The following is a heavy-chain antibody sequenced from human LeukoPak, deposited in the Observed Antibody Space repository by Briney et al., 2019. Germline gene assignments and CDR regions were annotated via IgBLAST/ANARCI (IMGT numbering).Heavy chain of an antibody. V-gene: IGHV3-7*05. D-gene: IGHD2-2*01. Sequence: ARGSLRLSCAASGFTFSSYWMSWVRQAPGKGLEWVANIKQDGSEKYYVDSVKGRFTISRDNAKNSLYLQMDSLRAEDTAVYYCARDQRYCSSSSCPWEPFDYWGQGTLVTVSS. CDR1: GFTFSSYW. J-gene: IGHJ4*02. CDR3: ARDQRYCSSSSCPWEPFDY. CDR2: IKQDGSEK.